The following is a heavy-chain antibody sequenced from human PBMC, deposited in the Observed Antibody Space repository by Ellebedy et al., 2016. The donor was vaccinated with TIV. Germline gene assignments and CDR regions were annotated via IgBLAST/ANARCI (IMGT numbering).Heavy chain of an antibody. Sequence: GGSLRLXXAASGFIFDDYDMSWVRQAPGKGLEWVSGINWNGTSTGYADSVRDRFTIYRDNSKNTLYVQMNSLRAEDTAVYYCAKPSDPNPGYSASWATYFDYWGQGTLVTVSS. CDR1: GFIFDDYD. CDR2: INWNGTST. CDR3: AKPSDPNPGYSASWATYFDY. V-gene: IGHV3-20*03. D-gene: IGHD6-13*01. J-gene: IGHJ4*02.